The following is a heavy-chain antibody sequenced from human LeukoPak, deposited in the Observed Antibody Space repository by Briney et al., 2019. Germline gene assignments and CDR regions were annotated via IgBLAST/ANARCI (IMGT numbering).Heavy chain of an antibody. Sequence: GSLRLSCAASGFTFSSYWMHWVCQAPGKRLVWVSRITSDGNSISHADSVKGRFTISRDNAKNTLYLRMNSLRAEDTAVYYCVSGYSYFDYWGQGTLASVSS. V-gene: IGHV3-74*01. D-gene: IGHD5-12*01. J-gene: IGHJ4*02. CDR2: ITSDGNSI. CDR3: VSGYSYFDY. CDR1: GFTFSSYW.